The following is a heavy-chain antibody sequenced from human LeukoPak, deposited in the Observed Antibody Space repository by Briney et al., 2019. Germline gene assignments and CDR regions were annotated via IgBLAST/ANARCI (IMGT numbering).Heavy chain of an antibody. D-gene: IGHD6-6*01. J-gene: IGHJ6*03. Sequence: GGSLRLSCAASGFTFSSYSMNWVRQAPGKGLEWVSSISSSSSYIYYAASVKGRFTISRDNAKNSLYLQMNSLRAEDTAVYYCARVGGASSSSTYYYYYYYMDVWGKGTTVTVSS. CDR1: GFTFSSYS. CDR3: ARVGGASSSSTYYYYYYYMDV. CDR2: ISSSSSYI. V-gene: IGHV3-21*01.